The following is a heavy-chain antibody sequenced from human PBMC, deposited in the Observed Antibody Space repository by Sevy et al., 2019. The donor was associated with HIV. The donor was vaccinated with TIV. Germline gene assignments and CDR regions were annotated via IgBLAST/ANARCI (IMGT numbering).Heavy chain of an antibody. J-gene: IGHJ5*01. Sequence: GGSLRLSCAASGFSFSIYWMSWVRQAPGKGLEWVASTKEDGSERKYVDSVKGRFIISRDNAKNALYLQMNSLRAEDTAVYYCVRDFDKDDSGYSDWFDSWGQEPWSPSPQ. CDR1: GFSFSIYW. CDR2: TKEDGSER. D-gene: IGHD3-22*01. V-gene: IGHV3-7*01. CDR3: VRDFDKDDSGYSDWFDS.